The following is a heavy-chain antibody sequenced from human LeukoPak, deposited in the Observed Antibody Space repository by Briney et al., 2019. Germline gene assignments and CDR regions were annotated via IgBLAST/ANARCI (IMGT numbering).Heavy chain of an antibody. CDR3: ARHEYSGSYYGLSWFDP. V-gene: IGHV4-39*01. J-gene: IGHJ5*02. CDR1: GGSISSSGYY. CDR2: IYYSGST. D-gene: IGHD1-26*01. Sequence: SETLSLTCTVSGGSISSSGYYWGWIRQPPGKGLEWIASIYYSGSTYYNPSLKSRLTIYVDTSKHQLSLKLSSLTAADTAVYYCARHEYSGSYYGLSWFDPWGQGTLVTVSS.